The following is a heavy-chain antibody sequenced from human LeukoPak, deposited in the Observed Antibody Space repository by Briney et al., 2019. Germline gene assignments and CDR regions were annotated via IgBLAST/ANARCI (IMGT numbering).Heavy chain of an antibody. J-gene: IGHJ4*02. CDR3: ARDHDSYSSWYFDY. V-gene: IGHV3-11*01. CDR1: GFTFSDYY. Sequence: GGSLRLSCAASGFTFSDYYMSWIRQAPGKGLEWVSYISSSGSTIYYADSVKGRFTISRDNAKNSLYLQMNSLRAEDTAVYYCARDHDSYSSWYFDYWGQGTQVTVSS. CDR2: ISSSGSTI. D-gene: IGHD6-6*01.